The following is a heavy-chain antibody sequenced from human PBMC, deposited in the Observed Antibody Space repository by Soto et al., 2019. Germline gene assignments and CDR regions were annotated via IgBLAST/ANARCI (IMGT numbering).Heavy chain of an antibody. J-gene: IGHJ4*02. CDR3: ARDPNYYGSGDLDY. CDR1: GGTFSSYA. V-gene: IGHV1-69*13. D-gene: IGHD3-10*01. CDR2: IIPIFGTA. Sequence: PSVKVSCKASGGTFSSYAISWVRQAPGQGLEWMGGIIPIFGTANYAQKFQGRVTITADESTSTAYMELSSLRSEDTAVYYCARDPNYYGSGDLDYWGQGTLLTVSS.